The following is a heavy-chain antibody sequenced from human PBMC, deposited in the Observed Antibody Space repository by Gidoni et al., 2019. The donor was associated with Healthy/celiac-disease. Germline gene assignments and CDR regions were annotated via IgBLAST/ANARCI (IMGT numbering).Heavy chain of an antibody. V-gene: IGHV4-38-2*02. J-gene: IGHJ4*02. CDR3: ARDDSYGFGVARYRFDY. CDR1: GYAISSVYY. Sequence: QVQLQESGPGRVKPSGTLSRNCTVSGYAISSVYYGGWLRQPPGKGLEWIVSIYHSGSTYYNPSLTSRVTISVDTSKTQFSLTLSSVTAADTAVYYCARDDSYGFGVARYRFDYWGQGTLVTVSS. CDR2: IYHSGST. D-gene: IGHD5-18*01.